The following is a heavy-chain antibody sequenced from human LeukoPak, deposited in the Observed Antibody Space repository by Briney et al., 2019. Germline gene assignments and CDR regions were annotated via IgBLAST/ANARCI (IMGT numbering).Heavy chain of an antibody. CDR3: ARDQIAVAGTGY. CDR1: GFTLWRYS. CDR2: ISSSSSYI. D-gene: IGHD6-19*01. J-gene: IGHJ4*02. V-gene: IGHV3-21*01. Sequence: PGGSLSLSCAASGFTLWRYSTNWVRQAPGKGLEWVSSISSSSSYIYYADSVKGRFTISRDNAKNSVYLQMNSLRAEDTAVYYCARDQIAVAGTGYSGQRTLVTVSS.